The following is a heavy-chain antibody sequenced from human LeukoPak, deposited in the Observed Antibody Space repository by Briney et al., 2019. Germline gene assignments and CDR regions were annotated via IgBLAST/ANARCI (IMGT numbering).Heavy chain of an antibody. V-gene: IGHV2-70*04. CDR2: IDWDDDK. CDR3: ALSMGDYGSGSYYY. J-gene: IGHJ4*02. Sequence: SGPALVKPTQTLTLTCTFSGFSLSTSGMRVSWIRQPPGKALEWLARIDWDDDKFYSTSLKTRLTISKDTSENQVVFTMTNMDPVDTATYYCALSMGDYGSGSYYYWGQGTLVTVSS. CDR1: GFSLSTSGMR. D-gene: IGHD3-10*01.